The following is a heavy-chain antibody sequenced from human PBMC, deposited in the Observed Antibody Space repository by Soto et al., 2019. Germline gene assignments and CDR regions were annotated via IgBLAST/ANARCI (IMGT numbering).Heavy chain of an antibody. D-gene: IGHD6-13*01. CDR1: GGPIINGDSY. Sequence: QVQLQESGPGLVKPSQTLSLTCTGSGGPIINGDSYLNWIRQHPEKVLEWRGYINDRGTTNYNPALKSRILISIDTSKNQFSLRLTSVTAADTAVYYCARDAPGAAPYWGQGTLVTVSS. CDR2: INDRGTT. CDR3: ARDAPGAAPY. J-gene: IGHJ4*02. V-gene: IGHV4-31*03.